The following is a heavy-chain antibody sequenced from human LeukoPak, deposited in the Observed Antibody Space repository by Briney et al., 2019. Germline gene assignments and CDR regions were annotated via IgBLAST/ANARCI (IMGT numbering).Heavy chain of an antibody. J-gene: IGHJ4*02. CDR2: IIPIFGTA. CDR1: GGTFSSYA. V-gene: IGHV1-69*13. Sequence: SVKVSCKASGGTFSSYAISWVRQAPGQGLEWMGGIIPIFGTANYAQKFQGRVTITADESTSTTYMELSSLRSEDTAVYYCARCGLDSSGYYYPIFDYWGQGTLVTVSS. CDR3: ARCGLDSSGYYYPIFDY. D-gene: IGHD3-22*01.